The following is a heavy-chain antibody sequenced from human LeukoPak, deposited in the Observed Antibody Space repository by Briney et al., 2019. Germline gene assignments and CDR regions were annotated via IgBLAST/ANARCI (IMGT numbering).Heavy chain of an antibody. CDR2: TYYRSQQWHS. J-gene: IGHJ4*02. Sequence: SQTLSLTCALSGDSVSSNGASWNWIRQSPSRGLEWLGRTYYRSQQWHSDYAPSVKGRITLNPDTSKNQFSLHLNSMTPEDTAVYYCGRETDFGVVTNWGQGTLVTVSS. V-gene: IGHV6-1*01. D-gene: IGHD3-3*01. CDR3: GRETDFGVVTN. CDR1: GDSVSSNGAS.